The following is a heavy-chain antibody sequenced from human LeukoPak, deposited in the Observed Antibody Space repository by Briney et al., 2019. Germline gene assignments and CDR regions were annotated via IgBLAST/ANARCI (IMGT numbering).Heavy chain of an antibody. CDR2: INPNGGST. CDR1: GYSFTSYQ. CDR3: AREDCSSTSCYNDAFDI. J-gene: IGHJ3*02. V-gene: IGHV1-46*01. D-gene: IGHD2-2*02. Sequence: ASVKVSCKASGYSFTSYQMHWVRQAPGQGLEWMGIINPNGGSTSYAQKFQGRVTMTRDTSTSTAYMELSSLRSEDTAVYYCAREDCSSTSCYNDAFDIWGQGTMVTVSS.